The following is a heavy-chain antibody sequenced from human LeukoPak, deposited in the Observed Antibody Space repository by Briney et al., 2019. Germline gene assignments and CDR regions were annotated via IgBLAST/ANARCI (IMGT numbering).Heavy chain of an antibody. D-gene: IGHD3-10*01. V-gene: IGHV4-59*01. CDR2: IYYSGST. Sequence: QASETLSLTCTVSGDSISSYYWSWLRQPPGKGREWLGYIYYSGSTNYNPSLKSRVTISVDTSKNQFSLKLSSVTAADTAVYYCARLLWFGELLPDAFDIWGQGTMVTVSS. J-gene: IGHJ3*02. CDR1: GDSISSYY. CDR3: ARLLWFGELLPDAFDI.